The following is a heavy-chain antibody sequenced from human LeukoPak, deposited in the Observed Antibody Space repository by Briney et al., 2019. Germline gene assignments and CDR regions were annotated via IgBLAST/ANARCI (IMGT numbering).Heavy chain of an antibody. V-gene: IGHV3-23*01. D-gene: IGHD4-17*01. CDR3: AKVGTTVTTSAYYDY. Sequence: GGSLRLSCTASGFTFSSYNMSWVRQAPGKGLEWVSAISGSGGSTYYADSVKGRFTISRDNSKNTLYLQMNSLRAEDTAVYYCAKVGTTVTTSAYYDYWGQGTLVTVSS. CDR2: ISGSGGST. CDR1: GFTFSSYN. J-gene: IGHJ4*02.